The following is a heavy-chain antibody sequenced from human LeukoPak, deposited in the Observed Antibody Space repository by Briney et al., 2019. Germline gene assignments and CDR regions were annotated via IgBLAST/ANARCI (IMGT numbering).Heavy chain of an antibody. CDR1: GGSISSDHYY. CDR2: IYYSGNS. J-gene: IGHJ3*02. Sequence: SETLSLICTVSGGSISSDHYYWGWIRQPPGKGLEWIGSIYYSGNSYYNPSLKSRVTMSVDTSKNQFSLKLSSVTAADTAVYYCARSGGIAVAARGAFDIWGQGTMVTVSS. D-gene: IGHD6-19*01. CDR3: ARSGGIAVAARGAFDI. V-gene: IGHV4-39*07.